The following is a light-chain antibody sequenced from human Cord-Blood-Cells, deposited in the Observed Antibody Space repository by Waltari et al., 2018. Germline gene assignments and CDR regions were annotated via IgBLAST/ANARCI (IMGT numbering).Light chain of an antibody. CDR3: QTWGTSIHVV. J-gene: IGLJ2*01. CDR2: LNSDGSN. Sequence: QLVLTRSPSASASLGASVTHTCPLSSGHSNYAIACHQQQPEKGPRYSMKLNSDGSNSTGDGIPDRFSGSSSGTARYLTISSLQSKDEADYYCQTWGTSIHVVFGGGTKLTVL. CDR1: SGHSNYA. V-gene: IGLV4-69*01.